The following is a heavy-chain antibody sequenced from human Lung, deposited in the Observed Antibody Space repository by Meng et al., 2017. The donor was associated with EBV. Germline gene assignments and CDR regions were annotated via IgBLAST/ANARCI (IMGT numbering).Heavy chain of an antibody. V-gene: IGHV4-34*01. CDR1: GGSFSGYH. CDR3: ARGGTSSAPFDY. Sequence: QVQLQQWGAGLLKPSETLSLTCAVYGGSFSGYHWSWIRQPPGKGLEWIGEINYSGITNYNPSLKSRVTISVDTSKNQFSLSLNSVTAADTAVYYCARGGTSSAPFDYWGQETLVTVFS. D-gene: IGHD2-2*01. CDR2: INYSGIT. J-gene: IGHJ4*02.